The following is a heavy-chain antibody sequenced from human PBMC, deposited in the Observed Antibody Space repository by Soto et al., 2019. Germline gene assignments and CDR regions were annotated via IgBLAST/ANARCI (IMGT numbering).Heavy chain of an antibody. CDR3: ARDPRSSSYFDY. CDR2: ISSSNSAI. Sequence: GGSLRLSCAASGFTFSSYSMNWVRQAPGKGLEWVSYISSSNSAIYYADSVKGRFTISRDNAKNSLYLQVNSLRAEDTAVYYCARDPRSSSYFDYWGQGTLVTVSS. CDR1: GFTFSSYS. V-gene: IGHV3-48*01. D-gene: IGHD6-13*01. J-gene: IGHJ4*02.